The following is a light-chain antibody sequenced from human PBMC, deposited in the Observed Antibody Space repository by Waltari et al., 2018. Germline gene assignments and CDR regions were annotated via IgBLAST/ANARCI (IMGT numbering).Light chain of an antibody. CDR1: QTVSAW. Sequence: DIQMTQSPSTLSASVGDTVTITCRASQTVSAWLAWYQQKPGNAPKLLIYKASNLKSGVPSRFSGSGSGTEFTLTISSLQPDDFATYYCQQLEFYPLTFGGGTKVEIK. V-gene: IGKV1-5*03. CDR3: QQLEFYPLT. CDR2: KAS. J-gene: IGKJ4*01.